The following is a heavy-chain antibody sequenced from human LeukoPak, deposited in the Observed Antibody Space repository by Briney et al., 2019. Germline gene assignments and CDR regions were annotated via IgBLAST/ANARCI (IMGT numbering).Heavy chain of an antibody. V-gene: IGHV3-74*01. CDR1: GFTFSNYW. D-gene: IGHD1-26*01. Sequence: GGSLRLSCAASGFTFSNYWMHWVRQAPGEGLVWVSRINSDGSTTNYADSVMGRITVSRDNAKNTVYLQMNSLRAEDTAVYYCVRDLRESDFWGQGSLVTVSS. CDR3: VRDLRESDF. CDR2: INSDGSTT. J-gene: IGHJ4*02.